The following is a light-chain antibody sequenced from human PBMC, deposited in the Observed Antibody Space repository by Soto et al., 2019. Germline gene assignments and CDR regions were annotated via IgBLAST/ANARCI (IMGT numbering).Light chain of an antibody. CDR2: AAS. CDR1: HVVSNY. CDR3: QHYYSYPYT. V-gene: IGKV1-8*01. J-gene: IGKJ2*01. Sequence: AIRMTQSPSSLSASLGDRVTITCRASHVVSNYLAWYQQKPGKAPKALIYAASFLQSGVPSRFSGSGSVTDFSLTISFLQSEDCATYYCQHYYSYPYTFGQGTTLQMK.